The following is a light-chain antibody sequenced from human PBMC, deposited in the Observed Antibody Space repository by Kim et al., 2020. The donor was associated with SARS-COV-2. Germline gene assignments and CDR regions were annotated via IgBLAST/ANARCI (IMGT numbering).Light chain of an antibody. J-gene: IGLJ3*02. CDR2: TSD. CDR1: TSNLATNP. CDR3: AAWDDSLDGWL. V-gene: IGLV1-44*01. Sequence: QSVLTQPSSVSGTPGQRVIISCSGGTSNLATNPVSWYQQSPGATPKLLIYTSDQRPSEVPERFSGSTSGASASLAINGLQSDDEADYYCAAWDDSLDGWLFGGGTQLTVL.